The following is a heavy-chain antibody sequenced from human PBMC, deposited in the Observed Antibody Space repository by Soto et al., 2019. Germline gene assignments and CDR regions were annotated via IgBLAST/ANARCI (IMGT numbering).Heavy chain of an antibody. D-gene: IGHD6-13*01. CDR3: ATALANIAAAGTSVY. Sequence: ASVKVSCKASGYTFTSYGISWVRQAPGQGLEWMGWFGPEDGETIYAQKFQGRVTMTEDTSTDTAYMELSSLRSEDTAVYYCATALANIAAAGTSVYWGQGTLVTVSS. CDR1: GYTFTSYG. J-gene: IGHJ4*02. V-gene: IGHV1-18*01. CDR2: FGPEDGET.